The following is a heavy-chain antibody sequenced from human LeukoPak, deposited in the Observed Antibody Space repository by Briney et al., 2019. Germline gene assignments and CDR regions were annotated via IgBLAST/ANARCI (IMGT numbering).Heavy chain of an antibody. Sequence: GGSLRLSCAASGFTFSSYSMNWVRQAPGKGLEWVSSISSSSSYIYYADSVKGRFTISRDNANNSLYLQMNSLRVEDTAVYYCARGGTTWAKIDYWGQGTLVTVSS. CDR3: ARGGTTWAKIDY. CDR1: GFTFSSYS. D-gene: IGHD1-7*01. V-gene: IGHV3-21*01. J-gene: IGHJ4*02. CDR2: ISSSSSYI.